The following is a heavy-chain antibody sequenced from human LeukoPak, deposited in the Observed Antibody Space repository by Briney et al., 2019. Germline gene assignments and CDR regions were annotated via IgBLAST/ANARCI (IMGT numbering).Heavy chain of an antibody. CDR1: GFTFSDYY. Sequence: KPGGSLRLSCAASGFTFSDYYMTWIRQAPGEGLEWVSYISGVASDTHYAASVKGRFTISRDNAKSSVYLQMSSLRAEDTAVYYCARGGALGMDVWGQGTTVTVSS. CDR3: ARGGALGMDV. D-gene: IGHD1-26*01. J-gene: IGHJ6*02. V-gene: IGHV3-11*01. CDR2: ISGVASDT.